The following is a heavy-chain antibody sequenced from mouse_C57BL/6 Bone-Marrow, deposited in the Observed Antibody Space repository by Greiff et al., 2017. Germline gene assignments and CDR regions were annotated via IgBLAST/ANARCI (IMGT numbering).Heavy chain of an antibody. CDR1: GFNIKDDY. CDR3: TTLCYYGSSYPQVGYFDV. CDR2: IDPENGDT. V-gene: IGHV14-4*01. J-gene: IGHJ1*03. D-gene: IGHD1-1*01. Sequence: VQLQQSGAELVRPGASVKLSCTASGFNIKDDYMHWVKQRPEQGLEWIGWIDPENGDTEYASKFQGKATITADTSSNTAYLQLSSLTSEDTAVYYCTTLCYYGSSYPQVGYFDVWGTGTTVTVSS.